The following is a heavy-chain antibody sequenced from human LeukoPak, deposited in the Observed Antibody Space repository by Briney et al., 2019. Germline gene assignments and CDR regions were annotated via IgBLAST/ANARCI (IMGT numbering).Heavy chain of an antibody. J-gene: IGHJ4*02. Sequence: ASVKVSCKASGYTFTNYGISWVRQAPGQGLEWMGWISAYNGNTNYAQKFQGRVTMTTDTSTSTAYMDVRSRRSDDTAWYYCXXXXXXSSYWGXGTLVTVSS. CDR1: GYTFTNYG. V-gene: IGHV1-18*01. CDR2: ISAYNGNT. CDR3: XXXXXXSSY. D-gene: IGHD6-6*01.